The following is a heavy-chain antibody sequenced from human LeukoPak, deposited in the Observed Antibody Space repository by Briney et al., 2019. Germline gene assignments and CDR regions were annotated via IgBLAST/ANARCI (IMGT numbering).Heavy chain of an antibody. Sequence: ASVKVSCKTSGYTFTSYGVSWVRQAPGQGLEWMGWISAYNGNTNYAQKPQGRVTMTRDTSTSTVYMELSSLRSEDTAVYYCARGRSVPFFDYWGQGTLVTVSS. V-gene: IGHV1-18*01. CDR2: ISAYNGNT. CDR1: GYTFTSYG. CDR3: ARGRSVPFFDY. J-gene: IGHJ4*02.